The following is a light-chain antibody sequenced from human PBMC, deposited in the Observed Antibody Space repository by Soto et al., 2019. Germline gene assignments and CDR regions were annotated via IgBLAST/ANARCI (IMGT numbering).Light chain of an antibody. CDR3: QQYGSSPT. J-gene: IGKJ1*01. CDR2: GAS. V-gene: IGKV3-20*01. Sequence: EIVLTQSPGTMSLSPGERVTLSCRASQSVSSSYLAWYQHKPGQAPRLLIYGASTRATDVPDRFSGSGSGTDFTLTISRLEPEDFAVYYCQQYGSSPTFGQGTKVDIK. CDR1: QSVSSSY.